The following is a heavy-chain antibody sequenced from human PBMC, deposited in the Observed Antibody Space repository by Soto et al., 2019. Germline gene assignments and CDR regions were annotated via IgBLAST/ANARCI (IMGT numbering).Heavy chain of an antibody. Sequence: EVQVVESGGGLVQPGGSLRLSCAASGFTFTSYWMTWVRQAPGRGLEWVANINKDGSEKSYVDSVKGRFTISRDNAKSSLYLQMNSLIADDTAVYYCVREIAIRLWGKGTTVIVSS. CDR1: GFTFTSYW. D-gene: IGHD2-21*01. CDR3: VREIAIRL. V-gene: IGHV3-7*01. CDR2: INKDGSEK. J-gene: IGHJ6*04.